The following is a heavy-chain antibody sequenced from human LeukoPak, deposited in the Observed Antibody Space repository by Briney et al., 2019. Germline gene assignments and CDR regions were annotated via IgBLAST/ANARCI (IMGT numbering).Heavy chain of an antibody. CDR3: ARPLHYYGSGSSLNY. Sequence: GXXLXXXXXAXGXTXXXXXXXXVRQAPGKXXEXXAVISYDGSNKYYADSVKGRFTISRDNSKNTLYLQMNSLRAEDTAVYYCARPLHYYGSGSSLNYWGQGTLVTVSS. CDR1: GXTXXXXX. V-gene: IGHV3-30-3*01. J-gene: IGHJ4*02. CDR2: ISYDGSNK. D-gene: IGHD3-10*01.